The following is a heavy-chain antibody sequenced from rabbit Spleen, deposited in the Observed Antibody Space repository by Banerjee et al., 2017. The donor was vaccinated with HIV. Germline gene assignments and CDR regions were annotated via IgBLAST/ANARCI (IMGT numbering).Heavy chain of an antibody. J-gene: IGHJ4*01. CDR3: AKAPSGNDYHTPFNL. Sequence: QSLEESGGDLVKPGASLTLTCTASGFSFSSTYWICWVRQAPGKGLEWIACIYGGFSGFSYYASWAKGRFTISKPSSTTVTLQMTSLTAADTATYFCAKAPSGNDYHTPFNLWGPGTLVTVS. D-gene: IGHD8-1*01. CDR1: GFSFSSTYW. V-gene: IGHV1S40*01. CDR2: IYGGFSGFS.